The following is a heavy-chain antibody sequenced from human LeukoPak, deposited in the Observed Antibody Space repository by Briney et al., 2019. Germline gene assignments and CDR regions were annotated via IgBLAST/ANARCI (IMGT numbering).Heavy chain of an antibody. CDR2: IPYDGSNN. D-gene: IGHD6-13*01. CDR1: GFTFSSDT. V-gene: IGHV3-30-3*01. Sequence: GRSLSLSCAASGFTFSSDTMHWGRQAPGKGLEWVAVIPYDGSNNYYADSVKGRFTISRDNSKSTLYLQMNSLRAEDTAVYYCAAGSSSWPPLPPGYWREGTLVTVSS. CDR3: AAGSSSWPPLPPGY. J-gene: IGHJ4*02.